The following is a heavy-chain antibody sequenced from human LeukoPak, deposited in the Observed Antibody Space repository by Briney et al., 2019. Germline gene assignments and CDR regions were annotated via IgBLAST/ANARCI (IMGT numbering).Heavy chain of an antibody. CDR3: ATLRDAAVAGIDLPTDY. Sequence: GASVKVSCKVSGYTPTELSMHWVRQAPGKGLEWMGGFDPEDGETIYAQKFQGRVTMTEDTSTDTAYMELSSLRSEDTAVYYCATLRDAAVAGIDLPTDYWGQGTLVTVSS. V-gene: IGHV1-24*01. CDR1: GYTPTELS. D-gene: IGHD6-19*01. CDR2: FDPEDGET. J-gene: IGHJ4*02.